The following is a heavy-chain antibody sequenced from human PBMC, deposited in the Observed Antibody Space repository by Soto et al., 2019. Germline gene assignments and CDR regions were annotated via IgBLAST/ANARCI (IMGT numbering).Heavy chain of an antibody. J-gene: IGHJ3*02. CDR1: GFTFSSYS. CDR2: ISSSSSYI. CDR3: ARDTENTQLTGASVDAFDI. D-gene: IGHD7-27*01. V-gene: IGHV3-21*01. Sequence: GGSLRLSCAASGFTFSSYSMNWVRQAPGKGLEWVSSISSSSSYIYYADSVKGRFTISRDNAKNSLYLQMNSLRAEDTAVYYCARDTENTQLTGASVDAFDIWGQGTMVTVSS.